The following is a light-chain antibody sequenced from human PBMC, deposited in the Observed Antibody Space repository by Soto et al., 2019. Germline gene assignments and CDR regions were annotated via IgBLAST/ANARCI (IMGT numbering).Light chain of an antibody. CDR2: WAS. CDR1: QSVLYSSNNKNY. CDR3: QQLNSYPIT. Sequence: DIVMTQSPDSLAGSLGERANINLKSSQSVLYSSNNKNYLAWYQTTPGQPTKLLIYWASTRESGVPDRVSGSGSGTDVTLTISSLQSEDCATYYCQQLNSYPITFGQGTRLEIK. V-gene: IGKV4-1*01. J-gene: IGKJ5*01.